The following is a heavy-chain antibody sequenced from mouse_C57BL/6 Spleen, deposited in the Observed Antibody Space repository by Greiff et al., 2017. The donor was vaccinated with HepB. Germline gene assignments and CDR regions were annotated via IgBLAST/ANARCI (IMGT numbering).Heavy chain of an antibody. CDR2: ISSGGSYT. CDR1: GFTFSSYG. Sequence: EVKLVESGGDLVKPGGSLKLSCAASGFTFSSYGMSWVRQTPDKMLEWVATISSGGSYTYYPDSVKGRFTISRDNSKNNLYLQMRCLKSEDTAMYYCAILYCNLRYFDVWGTGATVTVSS. D-gene: IGHD2-1*01. J-gene: IGHJ1*03. V-gene: IGHV5-6*01. CDR3: AILYCNLRYFDV.